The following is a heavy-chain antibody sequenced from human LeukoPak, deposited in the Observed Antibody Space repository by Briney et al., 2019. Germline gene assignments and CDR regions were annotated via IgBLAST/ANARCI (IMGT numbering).Heavy chain of an antibody. D-gene: IGHD1-26*01. CDR3: ARDYGATGHYYYYYYMDV. CDR1: GYTFTGYY. V-gene: IGHV1-2*02. CDR2: INPNSGGT. Sequence: ASVKVSCKASGYTFTGYYMHWVRQAPGQGLEWIGWINPNSGGTNYAQKFQGRVTMTRDTSISTAYMELSRLRSDDTAVYYCARDYGATGHYYYYYYMDVWGKGTTVTVSS. J-gene: IGHJ6*03.